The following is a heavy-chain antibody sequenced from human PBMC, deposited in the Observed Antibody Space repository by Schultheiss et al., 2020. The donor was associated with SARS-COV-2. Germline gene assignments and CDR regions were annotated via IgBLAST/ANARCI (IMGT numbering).Heavy chain of an antibody. Sequence: GGSLRLSCAASGFTFSSYAMSWVRQAPGKGLEWVSAISGSGGSTYYANSVKGRFTISRDNSKNTLSLQMNSLRAEDTAVYYCAKDRYSSGWSFDYWGQGALVTVSS. V-gene: IGHV3-23*01. CDR3: AKDRYSSGWSFDY. D-gene: IGHD6-19*01. CDR1: GFTFSSYA. CDR2: ISGSGGST. J-gene: IGHJ4*02.